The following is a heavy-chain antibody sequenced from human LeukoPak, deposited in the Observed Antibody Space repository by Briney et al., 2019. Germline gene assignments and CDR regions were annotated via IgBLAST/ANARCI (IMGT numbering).Heavy chain of an antibody. CDR2: IYYSGST. CDR3: ARDRGLGIFGVDFDY. V-gene: IGHV4-39*07. J-gene: IGHJ4*02. Sequence: SETLSLTCTVSGGSISSSSYYWGWIRQPPGKGLEWIGSIYYSGSTYYNPSLKSRVTISVDTSKNQFSLKLSSVTAADTAVYYCARDRGLGIFGVDFDYWGQGTLVTVSS. CDR1: GGSISSSSYY. D-gene: IGHD3-3*01.